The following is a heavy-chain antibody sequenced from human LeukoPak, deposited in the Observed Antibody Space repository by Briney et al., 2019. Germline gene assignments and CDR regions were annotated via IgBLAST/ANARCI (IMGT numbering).Heavy chain of an antibody. V-gene: IGHV3-33*01. CDR1: GFTLSSYG. CDR3: ARETWAAARYFDY. Sequence: PGGSLRLSCAASGFTLSSYGMHWVRQAPGKGLEWVAVIWYDGSNKYYADSVKGRFTISRDNSKNTLYLQMNSLRAEDTAVYYCARETWAAARYFDYWGQGTLVTVSS. D-gene: IGHD6-13*01. CDR2: IWYDGSNK. J-gene: IGHJ4*02.